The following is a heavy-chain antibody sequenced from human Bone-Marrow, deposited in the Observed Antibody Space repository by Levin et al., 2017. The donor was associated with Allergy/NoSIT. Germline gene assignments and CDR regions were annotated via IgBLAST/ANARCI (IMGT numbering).Heavy chain of an antibody. J-gene: IGHJ5*02. CDR1: GFTFSSYA. CDR3: AKDDPERYSSSWLPGFGLINWFDP. CDR2: ISGSGGST. V-gene: IGHV3-23*01. Sequence: GESLKISCAASGFTFSSYAMSWVRQAPGKGLEWVSAISGSGGSTYYADSVKGRFTISRDNSKNTLYLQMNSLRAEDTAVYYCAKDDPERYSSSWLPGFGLINWFDPWGQGTLVTVSS. D-gene: IGHD6-13*01.